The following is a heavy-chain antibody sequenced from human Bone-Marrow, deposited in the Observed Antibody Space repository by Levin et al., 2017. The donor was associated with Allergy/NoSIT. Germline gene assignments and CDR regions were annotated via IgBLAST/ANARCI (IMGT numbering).Heavy chain of an antibody. D-gene: IGHD1-26*01. CDR1: GGTLSRYG. CDR2: IIPISGIT. J-gene: IGHJ4*02. CDR3: ARFNPIGGAMWPNVLSG. V-gene: IGHV1-69*04. Sequence: SVKVSCKASGGTLSRYGISWVRQAPGQGLEWMGRIIPISGITTHAQKFQGRVTITADKSTGTAYMELSSLRSEDTALYYCARFNPIGGAMWPNVLSGWGLGTLVTISS.